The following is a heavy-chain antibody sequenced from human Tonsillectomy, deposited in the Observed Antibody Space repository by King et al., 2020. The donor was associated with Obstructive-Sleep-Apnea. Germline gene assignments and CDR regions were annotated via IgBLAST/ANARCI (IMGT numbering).Heavy chain of an antibody. CDR2: ILTDTGNT. Sequence: QLVQSGSELREPGASVKVSCKASGYTLTSYGMNCVRQAPGQGLQWVGRILTDTGNTRYAQGFTGRFVFSLDTSANTAYLQISSLKAADTAVYYLARDLAHPSVTTSYNYYGMDVWGQGTAVTVSS. CDR1: GYTLTSYG. CDR3: ARDLAHPSVTTSYNYYGMDV. D-gene: IGHD1-14*01. V-gene: IGHV7-4-1*02. J-gene: IGHJ6*02.